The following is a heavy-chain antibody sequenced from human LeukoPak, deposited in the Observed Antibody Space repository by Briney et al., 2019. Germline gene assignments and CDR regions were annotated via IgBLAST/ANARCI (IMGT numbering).Heavy chain of an antibody. Sequence: PSETLSLTCAVYGGSFSGYYWSWVRQAPGKGLEWVSVIYSGGSTYYADSVKGRFTISRDNSKNTLYLQMNSLRAEDTAVYYCANKHYYYYYMDVWGKGTTVTVSS. CDR2: IYSGGST. V-gene: IGHV3-66*02. CDR3: ANKHYYYYYMDV. CDR1: GGSFSGYY. J-gene: IGHJ6*03.